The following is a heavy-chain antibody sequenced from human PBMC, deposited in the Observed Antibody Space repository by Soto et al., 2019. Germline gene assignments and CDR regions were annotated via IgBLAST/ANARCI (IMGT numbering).Heavy chain of an antibody. CDR3: AREGGLGYCSSTSCPGGMDV. Sequence: GGSLRLSCAASGFTFSSYSMNWVRQAPGKGLEWVSSISSSSSYIYYADSVKGRFTISRDNAKNSLYLQMNSLRAEDTAVYYCAREGGLGYCSSTSCPGGMDVWGQGTTVTVSS. D-gene: IGHD2-2*01. CDR2: ISSSSSYI. J-gene: IGHJ6*02. CDR1: GFTFSSYS. V-gene: IGHV3-21*01.